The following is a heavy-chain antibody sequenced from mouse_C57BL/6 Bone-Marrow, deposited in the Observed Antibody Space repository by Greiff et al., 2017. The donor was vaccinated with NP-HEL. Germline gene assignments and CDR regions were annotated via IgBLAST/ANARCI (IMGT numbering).Heavy chain of an antibody. V-gene: IGHV14-4*01. Sequence: VQLQQSGAELVRPGASVKLSCTASGFNIKDDYMPWVKQRPKQGLGWIGWIDPENGDTEYASKFQGKATITADTSSNTAYLQLSSLTSEDTAVYYCTTGLYYYGSSFDYWGQGTTLTVSS. CDR1: GFNIKDDY. CDR3: TTGLYYYGSSFDY. CDR2: IDPENGDT. D-gene: IGHD1-1*01. J-gene: IGHJ2*01.